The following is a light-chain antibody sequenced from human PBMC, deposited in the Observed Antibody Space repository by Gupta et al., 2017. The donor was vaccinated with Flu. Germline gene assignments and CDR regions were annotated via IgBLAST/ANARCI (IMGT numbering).Light chain of an antibody. Sequence: PSLLVSSVGGTALTSWAGRSIISNWAGCQQKNGEEPRILIYGASTRATGSPARFSGSGSGTEFTLTISSLQSEDFAVNYCQQYDNCPYTFGQGTKVEIK. CDR2: GAS. V-gene: IGKV3-15*01. CDR3: QQYDNCPYT. CDR1: RSIISN. J-gene: IGKJ2*01.